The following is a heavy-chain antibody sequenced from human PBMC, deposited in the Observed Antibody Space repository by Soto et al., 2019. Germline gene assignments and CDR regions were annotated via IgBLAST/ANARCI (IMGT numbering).Heavy chain of an antibody. D-gene: IGHD3-3*01. V-gene: IGHV4-39*02. CDR2: IYSSGNT. Sequence: WVRQAPGKGLEWIGSIYSSGNTYYNPSLKSRVTISVDTSKNHLSLKLSSVTAADTAVYYCARDRRITIFGDDYYYYYMDVWGKGTTVTVSS. J-gene: IGHJ6*03. CDR3: ARDRRITIFGDDYYYYYMDV.